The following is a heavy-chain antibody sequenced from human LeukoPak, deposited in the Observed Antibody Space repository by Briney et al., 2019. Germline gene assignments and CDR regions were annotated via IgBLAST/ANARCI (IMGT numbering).Heavy chain of an antibody. J-gene: IGHJ4*02. CDR3: ARDLRHGSGSYDY. V-gene: IGHV3-21*01. Sequence: GGSLRLSCAASGFTFSSYSMNWVRQAPGKGLEWVSSISGSSSYIYYADSVKGRFTISRDNAKNSLYLQMNSLRAEDTAVYYCARDLRHGSGSYDYWGQGTLVTVSS. CDR2: ISGSSSYI. CDR1: GFTFSSYS. D-gene: IGHD3-10*01.